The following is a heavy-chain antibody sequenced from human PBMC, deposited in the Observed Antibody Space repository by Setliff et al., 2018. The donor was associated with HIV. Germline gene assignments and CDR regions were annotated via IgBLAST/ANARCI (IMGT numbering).Heavy chain of an antibody. CDR3: ARERPGDHYESTGYQLADWFDP. Sequence: GGSFTSYTFSWVRQAPGQGLEWMGRIIPIVTIAHYAEQFVGRVTITADKSTSTTYMEVSSLRSEDTAVYYCARERPGDHYESTGYQLADWFDPWGQGTLVTVSS. CDR1: GGSFTSYT. CDR2: IIPIVTIA. D-gene: IGHD3-22*01. J-gene: IGHJ5*02. V-gene: IGHV1-69*04.